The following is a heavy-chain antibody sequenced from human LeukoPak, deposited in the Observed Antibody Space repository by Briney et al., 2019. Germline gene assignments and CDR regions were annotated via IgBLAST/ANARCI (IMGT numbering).Heavy chain of an antibody. V-gene: IGHV3-30*18. CDR2: VSYEGGTQ. J-gene: IGHJ4*02. D-gene: IGHD2-8*02. CDR1: GFTFSNYG. Sequence: GRSLRLSCAASGFTFSNYGMHWVRQSPGQGLEWVAVVSYEGGTQYYADSVKGRFTISRDNSKNTLFLQMNSLRAEDTAVYYCAKEITQYTSKWYWANWGQGTLVSVSS. CDR3: AKEITQYTSKWYWAN.